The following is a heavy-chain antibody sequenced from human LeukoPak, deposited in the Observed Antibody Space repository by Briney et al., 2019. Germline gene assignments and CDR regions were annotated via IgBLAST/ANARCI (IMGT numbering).Heavy chain of an antibody. CDR2: INHSGST. V-gene: IGHV4-34*01. Sequence: SETLSLTCAVYGGSFSGYYWSWIRQPPGKGLEWIGEINHSGSTNYNPSLKSRVTISVDTSKNQFSLKLSSVTAADTAVYYCARGPFIRLVRYFDYWGQGTLVTVSS. D-gene: IGHD6-6*01. J-gene: IGHJ4*02. CDR3: ARGPFIRLVRYFDY. CDR1: GGSFSGYY.